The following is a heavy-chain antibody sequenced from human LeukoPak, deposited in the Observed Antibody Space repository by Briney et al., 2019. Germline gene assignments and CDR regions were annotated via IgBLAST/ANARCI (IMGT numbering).Heavy chain of an antibody. J-gene: IGHJ4*02. V-gene: IGHV4-59*01. Sequence: PSETLSLTCTVSGGSISGYYWTWIRQPPGKGLEWIAYIYYSGSTNYTPSLKSRVTISVDTSKNQFSLRLSSVTAADTAVYYCARLRGNYFPDYWGQGTLVTVSS. CDR2: IYYSGST. D-gene: IGHD4-11*01. CDR1: GGSISGYY. CDR3: ARLRGNYFPDY.